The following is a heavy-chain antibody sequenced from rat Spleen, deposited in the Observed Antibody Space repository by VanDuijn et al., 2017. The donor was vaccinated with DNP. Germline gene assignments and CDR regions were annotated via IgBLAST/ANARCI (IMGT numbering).Heavy chain of an antibody. V-gene: IGHV3-1*01. CDR3: ARWVWYFDY. CDR1: GYSITSNY. CDR2: ISFSGST. J-gene: IGHJ2*01. Sequence: EVQLQESGPGLVKPSQSLSLPSSVTGYSITSNYWGWVRKFPGNKLEYIGHISFSGSTNYNPSLKSQISITRETSKNQFFLHLHSVTTEDTATYYCARWVWYFDYWGQGVMVTVSS.